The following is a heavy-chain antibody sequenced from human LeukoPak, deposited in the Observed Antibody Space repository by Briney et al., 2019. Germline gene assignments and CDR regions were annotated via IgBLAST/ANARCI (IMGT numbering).Heavy chain of an antibody. V-gene: IGHV3-23*01. CDR1: GFTFGSYA. J-gene: IGHJ5*02. D-gene: IGHD1-26*01. Sequence: GGTLRLSCAASGFTFGSYAMSWVRQAPGKGLEWVSDINGSGGSTYYTDSVKGRFTISRDNSKNTLYLQMNSLRAEDTAIYYCAKKYSTGLDPWGQGTLVTVSS. CDR3: AKKYSTGLDP. CDR2: INGSGGST.